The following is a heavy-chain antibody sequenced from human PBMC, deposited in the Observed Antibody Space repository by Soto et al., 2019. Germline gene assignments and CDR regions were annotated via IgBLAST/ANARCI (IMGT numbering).Heavy chain of an antibody. CDR2: ISAYNGNT. CDR1: GYMFVTYG. CDR3: ERDLDGSGSYYTDY. V-gene: IGHV1-18*01. Sequence: ASVKVSCKASGYMFVTYGINWVRQAPGQGLEWMGWISAYNGNTKYAQNLQGRVTMTTDASTSTAYMEMRSLRSDDTAVYYWERDLDGSGSYYTDYWGQ. D-gene: IGHD3-10*01. J-gene: IGHJ4*02.